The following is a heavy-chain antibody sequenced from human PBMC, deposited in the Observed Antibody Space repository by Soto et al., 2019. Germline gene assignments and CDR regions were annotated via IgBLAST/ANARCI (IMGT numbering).Heavy chain of an antibody. J-gene: IGHJ6*02. CDR2: IDPSDSYT. CDR3: VKDYQAGDYGDPNFSFAGLDV. V-gene: IGHV5-10-1*01. Sequence: PGESLKISCKGSGYSFTSYWISWVRQMPGKGLEWMGRIDPSDSYTNYSPSFQGHVTISADNSKNTLYLQMNSLRAADTALYYCVKDYQAGDYGDPNFSFAGLDVWGQGTTVTVSS. CDR1: GYSFTSYW. D-gene: IGHD4-17*01.